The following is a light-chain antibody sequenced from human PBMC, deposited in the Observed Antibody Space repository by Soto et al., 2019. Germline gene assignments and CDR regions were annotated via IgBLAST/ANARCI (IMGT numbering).Light chain of an antibody. CDR2: AAS. J-gene: IGKJ1*01. Sequence: DIKMTQSLSSLSAYVGDRVTITCRASQSISSYLNWYQQKPGKVPKLLIYAASSLQSGVPSRFSGSGSGTDFTLTISSLQPEDFATYYCQQSYSTPRTFGQG. V-gene: IGKV1-39*01. CDR1: QSISSY. CDR3: QQSYSTPRT.